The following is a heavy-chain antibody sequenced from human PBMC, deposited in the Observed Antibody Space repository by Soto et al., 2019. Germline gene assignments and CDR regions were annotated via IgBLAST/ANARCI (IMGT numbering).Heavy chain of an antibody. CDR3: ARRYGSSFDI. D-gene: IGHD3-10*01. CDR1: GGSISSGGYS. Sequence: SETLSLTCAVSGGSISSGGYSWSWIRQPPGKGLEWIGYIYYSGSTKYNPSLESRVTISVDTSKNQFSLKLNSVTAADTAVYYCARRYGSSFDIWGQGTMVTVSS. J-gene: IGHJ3*02. V-gene: IGHV4-61*08. CDR2: IYYSGST.